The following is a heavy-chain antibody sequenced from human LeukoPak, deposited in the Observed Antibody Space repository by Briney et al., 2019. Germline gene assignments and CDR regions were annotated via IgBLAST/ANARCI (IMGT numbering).Heavy chain of an antibody. CDR1: GGSISSSSYH. D-gene: IGHD3-3*01. Sequence: PSETLSLTCTVSGGSISSSSYHWGWIRQPPGKGLEWIGYIYYSGSTNYNPSLKSRVTISVDTSKNQFSLKLSSVTAADTAVYYCARVGDDFWSGYSRFDYWGQGTLVTVSS. J-gene: IGHJ4*02. V-gene: IGHV4-61*05. CDR2: IYYSGST. CDR3: ARVGDDFWSGYSRFDY.